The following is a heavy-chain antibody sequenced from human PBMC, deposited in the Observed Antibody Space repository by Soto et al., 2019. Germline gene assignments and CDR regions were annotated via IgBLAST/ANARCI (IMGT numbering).Heavy chain of an antibody. Sequence: SETLSLTCTVSGGSITSSYYYWGWIRQPPGKGLEWIGSMYYSGSSYYSPSLKSRVTISVDTSKNQFSLELSSVTAADTAVYYCATGLNYFDYWGQGTLVTVS. J-gene: IGHJ4*02. CDR2: MYYSGSS. V-gene: IGHV4-39*01. D-gene: IGHD2-21*02. CDR3: ATGLNYFDY. CDR1: GGSITSSYYY.